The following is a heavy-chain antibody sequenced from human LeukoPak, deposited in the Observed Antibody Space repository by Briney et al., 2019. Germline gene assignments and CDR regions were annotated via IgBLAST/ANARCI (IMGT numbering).Heavy chain of an antibody. CDR2: TYYRSKWYN. CDR1: GDSVSSNSAA. D-gene: IGHD6-6*01. Sequence: PSQTLSLTCAISGDSVSSNSAAWNWIRQSPSRGLEWLGRTYYRSKWYNDYAVSVKSRITINPDTSKNQFSLQLNSVTPEDTAVYYCARDGDMEQLAEGHYYYYYYMDVWGKGTTVTVSS. V-gene: IGHV6-1*01. CDR3: ARDGDMEQLAEGHYYYYYYMDV. J-gene: IGHJ6*03.